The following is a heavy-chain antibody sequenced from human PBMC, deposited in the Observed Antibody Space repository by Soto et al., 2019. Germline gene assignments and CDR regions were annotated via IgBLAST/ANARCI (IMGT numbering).Heavy chain of an antibody. CDR3: ARDNTHYYYMDV. Sequence: QVQLVQSGAAVKKPGSSVKVSCKASGGTFSSYTISWVRQAPGQGLEWMGRIIPILGIANYAQKFQGRVTITADKSTSTAYMELSSLRSEDTAVYYCARDNTHYYYMDVWGKGTTVTVCS. V-gene: IGHV1-69*08. J-gene: IGHJ6*03. CDR1: GGTFSSYT. CDR2: IIPILGIA.